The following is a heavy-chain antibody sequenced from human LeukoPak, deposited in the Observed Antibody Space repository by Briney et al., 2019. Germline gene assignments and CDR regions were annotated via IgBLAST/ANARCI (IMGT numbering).Heavy chain of an antibody. CDR1: GGSISSYY. CDR2: IYYSGST. Sequence: SETLSLTCTVSGGSISSYYWSWIRQPPGKGLEWIGYIYYSGSTNYNPSLKSRVTISVDTSKNQFSLKLSSVTAADTAVYYCARAAGEDYYYMDVWGKGTTVTVSS. V-gene: IGHV4-59*01. J-gene: IGHJ6*03. D-gene: IGHD7-27*01. CDR3: ARAAGEDYYYMDV.